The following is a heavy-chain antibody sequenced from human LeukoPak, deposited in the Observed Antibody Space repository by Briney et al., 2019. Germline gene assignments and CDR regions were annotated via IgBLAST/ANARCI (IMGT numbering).Heavy chain of an antibody. J-gene: IGHJ4*02. CDR2: INHSGST. CDR1: GGSFSGYY. CDR3: ATVTTYDPRLDY. V-gene: IGHV4-34*01. D-gene: IGHD4-11*01. Sequence: SETLSLTCAVYGGSFSGYYWSWIRQPPGKGLEWIGEINHSGSTNYNPSLKSRVTMSVDTSKNQFSLKLSSVTAADTAVYYCATVTTYDPRLDYWGQGTLVTVSS.